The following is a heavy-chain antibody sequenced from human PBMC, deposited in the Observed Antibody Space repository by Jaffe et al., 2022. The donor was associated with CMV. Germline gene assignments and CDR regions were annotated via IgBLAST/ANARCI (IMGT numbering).Heavy chain of an antibody. CDR3: ARTHLWFGPYALGAFDI. CDR1: GYTFTSYA. D-gene: IGHD3-10*01. CDR2: INAGNGNT. V-gene: IGHV1-3*01. Sequence: QVQLVQSGAEVKKPGASVKVSCKASGYTFTSYAMHWVRQAPGQRLEWMGWINAGNGNTKYSQKFQGRVTITRDTSASTAYMELSSLRSEDTAVYYCARTHLWFGPYALGAFDIWGQGTMVTVSS. J-gene: IGHJ3*02.